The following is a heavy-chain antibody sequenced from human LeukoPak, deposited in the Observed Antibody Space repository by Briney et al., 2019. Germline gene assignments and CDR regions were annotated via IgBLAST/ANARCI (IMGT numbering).Heavy chain of an antibody. CDR2: IASNTDGGTT. Sequence: MAGGSLRLSCAASGFTFNNGWMTWVRQAPGKGLEWVGRIASNTDGGTTDYAAPVKGRFTISRDDLKNTLYLKMNSLKTEDTALYYCGTDRGAITAWGQGTPVTVSS. J-gene: IGHJ5*02. V-gene: IGHV3-15*04. CDR3: GTDRGAITA. D-gene: IGHD3-10*01. CDR1: GFTFNNGW.